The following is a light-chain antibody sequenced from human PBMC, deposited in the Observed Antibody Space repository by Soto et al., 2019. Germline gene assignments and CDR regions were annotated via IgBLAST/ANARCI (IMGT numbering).Light chain of an antibody. V-gene: IGKV1-9*01. J-gene: IGKJ4*01. Sequence: DIQLTQSPSFLSASVGDRVTITCRASQGISSYLAWYQQKPGKAPKLLIYAASTLQSGVPSRFSGSGSGTKFTLTISSLQPEDFATYYCQPLNIHRTSFGGGTKVEIK. CDR1: QGISSY. CDR3: QPLNIHRTS. CDR2: AAS.